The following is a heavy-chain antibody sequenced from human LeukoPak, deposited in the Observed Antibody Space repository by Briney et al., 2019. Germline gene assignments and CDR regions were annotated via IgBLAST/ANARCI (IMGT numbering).Heavy chain of an antibody. J-gene: IGHJ6*03. Sequence: GGSLRLSCAASGFTFSSYGMHWVRQAPGKGLEWVAVIWYDGSNKYYADSVKGRFTISRDNSKNTLYLQMNSLKTEDTAVYYCTTVSRGSTTLYYYYYMDVWGKGTTVTVSS. CDR3: TTVSRGSTTLYYYYYMDV. V-gene: IGHV3-33*01. D-gene: IGHD2-2*01. CDR1: GFTFSSYG. CDR2: IWYDGSNK.